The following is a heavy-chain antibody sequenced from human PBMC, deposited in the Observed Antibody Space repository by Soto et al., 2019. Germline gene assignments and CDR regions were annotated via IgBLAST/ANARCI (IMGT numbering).Heavy chain of an antibody. CDR1: GFSLHYAKMG. Sequence: QVTLKESGPVLVKPTETLTLTCSVSGFSLHYAKMGVSWIRQPPGKALEWLAHIFSSGEKSYKTSLRSRLTISTDTSNTQLVLALANVGPVDTATYYCARFGNDFGDYEQYYFDSWGQGTLVTVSS. V-gene: IGHV2-26*01. CDR3: ARFGNDFGDYEQYYFDS. CDR2: IFSSGEK. J-gene: IGHJ4*02. D-gene: IGHD4-17*01.